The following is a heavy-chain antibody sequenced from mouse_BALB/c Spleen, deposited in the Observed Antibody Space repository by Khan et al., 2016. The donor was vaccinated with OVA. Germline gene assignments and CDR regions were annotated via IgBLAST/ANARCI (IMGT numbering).Heavy chain of an antibody. CDR2: IWSGGST. D-gene: IGHD2-4*01. CDR3: ARNYDYDEGLAY. Sequence: VQLQESGPGLVQPSQSLSITCTVSGFSLTTYGVHWVRQSPGKGLEWLGMIWSGGSTDYNAAFISRLSISKDNSKSQVFFKMDSLQANDTAIYYWARNYDYDEGLAYWGQGTLVTVSA. V-gene: IGHV2-2*02. J-gene: IGHJ3*01. CDR1: GFSLTTYG.